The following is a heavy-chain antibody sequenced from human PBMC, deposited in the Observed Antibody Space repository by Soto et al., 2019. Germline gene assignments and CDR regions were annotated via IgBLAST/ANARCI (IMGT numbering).Heavy chain of an antibody. J-gene: IGHJ4*02. CDR3: ARGRGYCGGTNCYLDY. V-gene: IGHV3-48*02. D-gene: IGHD2-21*01. CDR2: ISSSGSTI. CDR1: GFSFSSHS. Sequence: GGSLRLSCAASGFSFSSHSMKWVRQAPGKGLEWVSYISSSGSTIYYADSVKDRFTISRDNAKNSLYLQMNSLRDDDTAVYYCARGRGYCGGTNCYLDYWGQGALVTVSS.